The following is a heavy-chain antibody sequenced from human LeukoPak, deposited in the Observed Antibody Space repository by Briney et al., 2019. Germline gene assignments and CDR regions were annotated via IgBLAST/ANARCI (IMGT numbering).Heavy chain of an antibody. CDR1: GFMFRSYW. D-gene: IGHD1-14*01. J-gene: IGHJ3*02. CDR2: IKRGGSEI. CDR3: ARDKSIPNLDAFDI. V-gene: IGHV3-7*05. Sequence: PGGSLRLSCAASGFMFRSYWMTWVRQAPGKGLEWVANIKRGGSEINYLDSVRGRFTISRDDTRNSLYLQMNSLRVEDTAVYYCARDKSIPNLDAFDIWGQGTMVTVSS.